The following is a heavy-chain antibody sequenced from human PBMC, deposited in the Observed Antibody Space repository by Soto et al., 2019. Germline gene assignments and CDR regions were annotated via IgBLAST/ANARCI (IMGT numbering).Heavy chain of an antibody. Sequence: GPTLVNPTQTLPLTCTFSGFSLSTSGMRVSWIRQPPGKALEWLARIDWDDDKFYSTSLKTRLTISKDTSKNQVVLTMTNMDPVDTATYYCARTFRQHYYDSSGYSYYFDYWGQGTLVTVSS. CDR1: GFSLSTSGMR. D-gene: IGHD3-22*01. CDR2: IDWDDDK. CDR3: ARTFRQHYYDSSGYSYYFDY. V-gene: IGHV2-70*04. J-gene: IGHJ4*02.